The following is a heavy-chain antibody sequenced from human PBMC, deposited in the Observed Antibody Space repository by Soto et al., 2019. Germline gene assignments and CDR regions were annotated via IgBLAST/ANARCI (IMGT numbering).Heavy chain of an antibody. CDR3: ARHVKRISSSSSCFDY. V-gene: IGHV4-39*01. Sequence: SETLSLTCTVSGGSISSGGYYWSWIRQHPGKGLEWIGYIYYSGSTYYNPSLKSRVTISVDTSKNQFSLKLSSVTAADTAVYYCARHVKRISSSSSCFDYWGQGTLVTVSS. D-gene: IGHD6-6*01. CDR1: GGSISSGGYY. CDR2: IYYSGST. J-gene: IGHJ4*02.